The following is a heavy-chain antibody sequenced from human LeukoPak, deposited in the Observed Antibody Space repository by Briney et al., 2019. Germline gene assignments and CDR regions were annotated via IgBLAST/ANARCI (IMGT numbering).Heavy chain of an antibody. CDR2: ISSSGSIM. CDR3: AVLIVAVGPFDS. Sequence: QPGGSLSLSCAASGFIFSTYNMNWARQAPGKGLEWVSYISSSGSIMYYAESVKGRFTVSRDNAKNSLYLQMNSLRDDDTAVYYCAVLIVAVGPFDSWGQGTLVTVSS. CDR1: GFIFSTYN. V-gene: IGHV3-48*02. D-gene: IGHD6-13*01. J-gene: IGHJ4*01.